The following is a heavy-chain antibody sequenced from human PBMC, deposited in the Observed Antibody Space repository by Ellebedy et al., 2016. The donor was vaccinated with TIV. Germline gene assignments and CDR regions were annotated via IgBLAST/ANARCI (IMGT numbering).Heavy chain of an antibody. CDR1: GGTFSSYA. V-gene: IGHV1-69*13. Sequence: AASVKVSCKASGGTFSSYAISWVRQAPGQGLEWMGGIIPIFGTANYAQKFQGRVTITADESTSTAYMELRSLRSDDTAVYYCARDRSPPQYSSSWYVPPFGYYYGMDVWGQGTTVTVSS. J-gene: IGHJ6*02. D-gene: IGHD6-13*01. CDR2: IIPIFGTA. CDR3: ARDRSPPQYSSSWYVPPFGYYYGMDV.